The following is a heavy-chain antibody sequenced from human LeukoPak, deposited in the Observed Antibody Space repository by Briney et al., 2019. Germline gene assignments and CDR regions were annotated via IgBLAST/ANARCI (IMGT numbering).Heavy chain of an antibody. V-gene: IGHV3-21*01. Sequence: PGGSLRLSCAAPGFTFSSYSRNWVRQAPGKGLEWVSSISSSSSYIYYADSVKGRFTISRDNAKNSLYLQMNSLRAEDTAVHYCARDPPYYDILTGYLSRYGMDVWGQGTTVTVSS. D-gene: IGHD3-9*01. J-gene: IGHJ6*02. CDR2: ISSSSSYI. CDR1: GFTFSSYS. CDR3: ARDPPYYDILTGYLSRYGMDV.